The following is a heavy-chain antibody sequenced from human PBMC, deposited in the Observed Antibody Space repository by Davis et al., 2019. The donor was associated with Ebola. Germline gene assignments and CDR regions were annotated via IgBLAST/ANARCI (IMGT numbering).Heavy chain of an antibody. CDR3: ARGHNYAHEY. V-gene: IGHV1-2*06. CDR2: IISNSGDT. D-gene: IGHD4-11*01. Sequence: ASVKVSCKASGYTFTDYNIHWMRQAPGHGLEWMGRIISNSGDTNYAQNFQGRVTMTRDTSISTVYMELSSLRYDDTADYYCARGHNYAHEYWGQGTLVTVSS. CDR1: GYTFTDYN. J-gene: IGHJ4*02.